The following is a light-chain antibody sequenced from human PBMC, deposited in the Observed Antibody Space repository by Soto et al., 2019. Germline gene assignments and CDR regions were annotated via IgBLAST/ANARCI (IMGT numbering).Light chain of an antibody. CDR1: QSVSSN. J-gene: IGKJ1*01. CDR3: QQYNNWRGT. V-gene: IGKV3-15*01. Sequence: EIVMTQSPATLSVSPGERATLSCRASQSVSSNLAWYQQKPGQAPRLLIYGASTRATGIPARFSGSRSGTEFNLTISSLQSEDFAVYYCQQYNNWRGTFGQGTKVEIK. CDR2: GAS.